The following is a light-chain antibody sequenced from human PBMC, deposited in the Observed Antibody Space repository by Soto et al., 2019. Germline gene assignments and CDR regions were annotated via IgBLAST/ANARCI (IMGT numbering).Light chain of an antibody. CDR1: SSNLGAGYD. CDR3: QSYDSSLIVSKV. Sequence: QSVLTQPPSLSVAPGQRVTISFSGSSSNLGAGYDVQWYRQFPGTAPKLLIYANSVRPSGVPDRFSGSKSGTSASLAITGLQTEDEADYYCQSYDSSLIVSKVFGTGTKVTVL. CDR2: ANS. J-gene: IGLJ1*01. V-gene: IGLV1-40*01.